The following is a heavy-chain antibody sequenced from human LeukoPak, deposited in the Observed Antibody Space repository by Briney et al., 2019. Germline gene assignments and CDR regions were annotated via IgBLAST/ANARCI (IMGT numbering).Heavy chain of an antibody. Sequence: PGGSLRLFCSASGFTFSSYAMHWVRQAPGKGLEWVAVISYDGSNKYYAVSVKGGFTISRDNSKNTLYLQMNSLKAEDTAVYYCARDPLDEYSSSSGLDYWGQGTLVTVSS. CDR1: GFTFSSYA. CDR2: ISYDGSNK. CDR3: ARDPLDEYSSSSGLDY. D-gene: IGHD6-6*01. J-gene: IGHJ4*02. V-gene: IGHV3-30*01.